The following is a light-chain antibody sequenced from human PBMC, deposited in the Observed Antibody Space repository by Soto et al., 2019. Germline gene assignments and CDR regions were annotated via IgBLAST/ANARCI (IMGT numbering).Light chain of an antibody. V-gene: IGKV3-15*01. CDR1: QSVSSS. CDR2: DTS. CDR3: QQYIDWPPGT. J-gene: IGKJ1*01. Sequence: ELVMTQPPATLSVSPGERVTLSCRASQSVSSSLAWYQQRPGQAPRLLIYDTSTRAAGISARFSGSGSGTEFTLTISSLQSEDFAVYYCQQYIDWPPGTFGQGTKVDIK.